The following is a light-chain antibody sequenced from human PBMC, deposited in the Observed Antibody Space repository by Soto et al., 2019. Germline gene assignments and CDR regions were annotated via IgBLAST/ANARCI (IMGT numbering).Light chain of an antibody. CDR3: SSYAGRNIVV. J-gene: IGLJ2*01. CDR1: SSDVGAYNY. V-gene: IGLV2-8*01. Sequence: QSALTQPPSASGSPGQSVTISCTGTSSDVGAYNYVSWYQKHPGKAPKLMIYEVSKRPSGVPDRFSGSKSGNTASLTVSGLQAEDEADYYCSSYAGRNIVVFGGGTKLTVL. CDR2: EVS.